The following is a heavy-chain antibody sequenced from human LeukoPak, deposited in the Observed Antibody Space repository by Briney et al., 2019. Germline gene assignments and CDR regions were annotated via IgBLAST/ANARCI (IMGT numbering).Heavy chain of an antibody. CDR2: IYYTGSTNY. J-gene: IGHJ4*02. Sequence: PSQTLSLTCTVSGASIRSYYWSWIRQPPGKGLECIGYIYYTGSTNYNYNPSLKSRVTISVDTSKNQFSLKLSSVTAADTAVYYCARHGPRRDGYNYDYWGPGTLVTVSS. CDR3: ARHGPRRDGYNYDY. CDR1: GASIRSYY. V-gene: IGHV4-59*08. D-gene: IGHD5-24*01.